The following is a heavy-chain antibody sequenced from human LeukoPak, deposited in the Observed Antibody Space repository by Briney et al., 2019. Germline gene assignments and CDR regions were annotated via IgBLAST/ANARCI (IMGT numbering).Heavy chain of an antibody. CDR3: ARDRNYDFCAD. D-gene: IGHD3-3*01. CDR2: IKQDGSEK. CDR1: GFTFSSYW. Sequence: GGSLRLSCAASGFTFSSYWMSWVRQAPGKGLEWVANIKQDGSEKYYVDSVKGRFTISRDDAKNSLYLQMNSLRVEDTAVYYCARDRNYDFCADWGQGTLVTVSS. V-gene: IGHV3-7*01. J-gene: IGHJ4*02.